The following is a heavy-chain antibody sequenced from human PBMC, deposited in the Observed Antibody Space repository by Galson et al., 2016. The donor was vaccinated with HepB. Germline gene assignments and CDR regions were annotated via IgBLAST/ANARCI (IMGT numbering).Heavy chain of an antibody. CDR3: ARSLAVAATGGDNGMDV. J-gene: IGHJ6*02. CDR1: GFTLADYY. Sequence: SLRLSCAVSGFTLADYYISWIRQAPGKGLEWISYIGGRDDYTNYADSVKGRFTISRDNAKNSVDLHMNSLRGEDTAGYYCARSLAVAATGGDNGMDVWGQGTTVTVSS. V-gene: IGHV3-11*03. D-gene: IGHD6-19*01. CDR2: IGGRDDYT.